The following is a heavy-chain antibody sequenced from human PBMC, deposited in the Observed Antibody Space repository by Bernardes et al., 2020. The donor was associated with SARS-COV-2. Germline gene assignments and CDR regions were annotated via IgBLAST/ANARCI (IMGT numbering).Heavy chain of an antibody. V-gene: IGHV4-39*01. CDR2: IYYSGST. J-gene: IGHJ5*02. CDR1: GGSISSGGYY. Sequence: SETLSLTCTVSGGSISSGGYYWSWIRQHPGKGLEYIGNIYYSGSTYYNPSLKSRLSISVDTSKNQFSLKLSSVTAADTAVYYCARQGDGYSLIYLETWGQGTLVTVSS. CDR3: ARQGDGYSLIYLET. D-gene: IGHD3-3*01.